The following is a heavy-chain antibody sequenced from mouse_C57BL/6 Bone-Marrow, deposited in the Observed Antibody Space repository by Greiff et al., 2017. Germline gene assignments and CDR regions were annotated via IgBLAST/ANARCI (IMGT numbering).Heavy chain of an antibody. CDR1: AIDFSRYW. D-gene: IGHD1-1*01. Sequence: PAAAIDFSRYWMSWVRRAPGKGLEWIGEINPDSSTINYAPSLKDKFIISRDNAKNTLYLQMSKVRSEDTALYYCARPYYGRGYFDVWGTGTTVTVSS. CDR3: ARPYYGRGYFDV. CDR2: INPDSSTI. V-gene: IGHV4-1*01. J-gene: IGHJ1*03.